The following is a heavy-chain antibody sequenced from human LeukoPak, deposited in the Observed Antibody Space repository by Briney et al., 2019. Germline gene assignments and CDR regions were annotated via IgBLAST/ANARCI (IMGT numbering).Heavy chain of an antibody. D-gene: IGHD3-3*01. J-gene: IGHJ6*03. Sequence: SETLSLTCAVYGGSFSGYYWSWIRQPPGKGLEWIGEINHSGSTNYNPSLKSRVTISVDTSKNQFSLKLSSVTAADTAVYYCAREGFTIFGVVNYYYYYMDVWGKGTTVTVSS. CDR3: AREGFTIFGVVNYYYYYMDV. V-gene: IGHV4-34*01. CDR1: GGSFSGYY. CDR2: INHSGST.